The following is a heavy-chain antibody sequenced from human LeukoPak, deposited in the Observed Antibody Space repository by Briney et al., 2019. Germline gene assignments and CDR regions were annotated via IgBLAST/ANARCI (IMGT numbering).Heavy chain of an antibody. V-gene: IGHV4-30-2*01. CDR2: IYHSGST. J-gene: IGHJ5*02. Sequence: PSETLSLTCAVSGGSISSGGYSWSWIWQPPGKGLEWIGYIYHSGSTYYNPSLKSRVTISVDRSKNQFSLKLSSVTAADTAVYYCATYIGYSGYDSDNWFDPWGQGTLVTVSS. CDR1: GGSISSGGYS. D-gene: IGHD5-12*01. CDR3: ATYIGYSGYDSDNWFDP.